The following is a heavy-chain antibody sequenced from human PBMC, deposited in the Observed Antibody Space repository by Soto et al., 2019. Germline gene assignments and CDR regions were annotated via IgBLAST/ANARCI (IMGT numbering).Heavy chain of an antibody. D-gene: IGHD2-21*02. J-gene: IGHJ5*02. CDR2: INPSGGST. CDR1: GYTFTSYY. Sequence: ASVKVSCKASGYTFTSYYMHWVRQAPGQGLEWMGIINPSGGSTSYAQKFQGRVTMTRDTSTSTVYMELSSLRSEDTAVYYCARDKNPKVVTPGNWFDPWGQGTLVTVSS. V-gene: IGHV1-46*01. CDR3: ARDKNPKVVTPGNWFDP.